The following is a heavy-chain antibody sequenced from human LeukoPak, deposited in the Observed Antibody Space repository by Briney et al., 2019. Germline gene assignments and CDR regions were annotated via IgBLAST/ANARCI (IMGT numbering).Heavy chain of an antibody. CDR1: RFTFSNYG. Sequence: GGSLRLSCAASRFTFSNYGMHWVRQAPGKGLEWVAFIRYDGSNKYYADSVKGRFTISRDNSKNTLYLQLNSLRAEDTAMYYCAKGSEFDCSSTSCYNYFDYWGQGTLVTVSS. CDR2: IRYDGSNK. CDR3: AKGSEFDCSSTSCYNYFDY. V-gene: IGHV3-30*02. J-gene: IGHJ4*02. D-gene: IGHD2-2*02.